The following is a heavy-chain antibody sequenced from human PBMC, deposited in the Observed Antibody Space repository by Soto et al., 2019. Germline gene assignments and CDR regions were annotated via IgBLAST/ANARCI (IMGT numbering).Heavy chain of an antibody. CDR1: GFTFSSYA. CDR3: AKDVGLHLGELSSPFDY. CDR2: ISGSGGST. D-gene: IGHD3-16*02. Sequence: PGGSLRLSCAASGFTFSSYAMSWVRQAPGKGLEWVSAISGSGGSTYYADSVKGRFTISRDNSKNTLYLQMNSLRAEDTAVYYCAKDVGLHLGELSSPFDYWGQGTLVTVSS. V-gene: IGHV3-23*01. J-gene: IGHJ4*02.